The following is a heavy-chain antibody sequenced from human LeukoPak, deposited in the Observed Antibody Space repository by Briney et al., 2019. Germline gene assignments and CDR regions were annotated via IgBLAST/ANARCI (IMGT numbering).Heavy chain of an antibody. CDR1: GYTFTGYY. V-gene: IGHV1-2*02. Sequence: ASVKVSCKASGYTFTGYYMHWVRQAPGQGLEWMGWINPNSGGTNYAQKFQGRVTMTRDTSISTAYMELSRLRSDDTAVYYCARDKWDDILTGYYRGVAFDIWGQGTMATVSS. CDR2: INPNSGGT. D-gene: IGHD3-9*01. CDR3: ARDKWDDILTGYYRGVAFDI. J-gene: IGHJ3*02.